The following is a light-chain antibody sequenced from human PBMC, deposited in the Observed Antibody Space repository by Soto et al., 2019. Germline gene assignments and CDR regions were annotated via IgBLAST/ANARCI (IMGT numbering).Light chain of an antibody. J-gene: IGKJ1*01. Sequence: EIVMTQSPATLSVSPGERATLSCRTSQSVSSSLAWYQQKPDQAPRLLIYGASTRATGIPARFSGSGSGTEFTLTISSLQSEDFAIYYCQQYKDWRTFGQGTNVEIK. V-gene: IGKV3-15*01. CDR3: QQYKDWRT. CDR1: QSVSSS. CDR2: GAS.